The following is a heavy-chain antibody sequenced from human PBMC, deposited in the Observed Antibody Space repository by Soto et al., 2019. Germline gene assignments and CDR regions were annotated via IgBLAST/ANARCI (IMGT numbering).Heavy chain of an antibody. Sequence: EVQLVESGGGLVQPGGSLRLSCAASVTVTSNYMTWVRQAPGKGLEWVSVIYSAGSTYYADSVKGRFTISRDNSRNTLYLQMNGLRAEDTAVYYCARATVAVAGKDYWGQGTLVTVSS. J-gene: IGHJ4*02. V-gene: IGHV3-66*01. CDR3: ARATVAVAGKDY. CDR1: VTVTSNY. D-gene: IGHD6-19*01. CDR2: IYSAGST.